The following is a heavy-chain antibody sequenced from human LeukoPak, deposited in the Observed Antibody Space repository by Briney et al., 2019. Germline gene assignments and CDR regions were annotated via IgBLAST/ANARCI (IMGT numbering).Heavy chain of an antibody. CDR2: IGSSGSYM. CDR1: GFTFGRYA. Sequence: GGSLRLSCAASGFTFGRYAMKWVRQAPGKGLEWVSCIGSSGSYMYYADSVKGRFTISRDNAKNSLYLQMDSLRAEDGAVYYCAREDYSSGNPTIDTWGQGTLVTVSS. D-gene: IGHD3-10*01. CDR3: AREDYSSGNPTIDT. J-gene: IGHJ5*02. V-gene: IGHV3-21*01.